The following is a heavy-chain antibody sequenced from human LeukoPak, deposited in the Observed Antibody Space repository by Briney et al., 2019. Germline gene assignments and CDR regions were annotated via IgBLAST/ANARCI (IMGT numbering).Heavy chain of an antibody. J-gene: IGHJ3*01. D-gene: IGHD3-10*01. V-gene: IGHV3-7*01. Sequence: AGGSLRLSCAASGFTFRNYWMSWVRQAPGKGLEWVANIKQDGSETYYMDSVKGRFTISRDNAKSSLSLQMNSLRAEDTALYYCVREGSYLDAFDFWGQGTMVTVSS. CDR3: VREGSYLDAFDF. CDR2: IKQDGSET. CDR1: GFTFRNYW.